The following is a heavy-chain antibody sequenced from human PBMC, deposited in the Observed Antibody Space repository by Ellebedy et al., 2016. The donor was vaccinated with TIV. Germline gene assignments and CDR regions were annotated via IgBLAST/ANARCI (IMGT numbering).Heavy chain of an antibody. D-gene: IGHD1-26*01. CDR3: ARELSGSYLYYYYGMDV. Sequence: ASVKVSXXASGYTFTSYGISWVRQAPGQGLEWMGWISAYNGNTNYAQKLQGRVTMTTDTSTSTAYMELRSLRSDDTAVYYCARELSGSYLYYYYGMDVWGQGTTVTVSS. J-gene: IGHJ6*02. CDR2: ISAYNGNT. CDR1: GYTFTSYG. V-gene: IGHV1-18*01.